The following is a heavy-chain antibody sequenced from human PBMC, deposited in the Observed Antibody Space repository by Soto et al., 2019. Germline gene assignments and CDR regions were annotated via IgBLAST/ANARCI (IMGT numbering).Heavy chain of an antibody. J-gene: IGHJ5*02. V-gene: IGHV4-30-2*01. CDR3: ARVPDR. Sequence: LSLTCAVSCGSISSGGYSWSWIRQPPGEGLEWIGYIYHSGSTYYNPSLKSRVTISVDRSKNQFSLKLSSVTAADTAVYYCARVPDRWGQGTLVTVSS. CDR1: CGSISSGGYS. D-gene: IGHD2-2*01. CDR2: IYHSGST.